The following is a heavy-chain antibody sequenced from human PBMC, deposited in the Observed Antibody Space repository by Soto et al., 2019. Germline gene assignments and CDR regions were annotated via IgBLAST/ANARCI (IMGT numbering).Heavy chain of an antibody. D-gene: IGHD2-2*01. CDR3: ARERYQVISDGMDV. CDR1: GYTFTVYY. Sequence: ASVTVSCQASGYTFTVYYVHWVREAPGQGLEWMGWINPETGGTSYAQKFQGRVTLSRDTSINTAYLEVSRLRFDDAAVYFCARERYQVISDGMDVWGQGTTVTVSS. V-gene: IGHV1-2*02. CDR2: INPETGGT. J-gene: IGHJ6*02.